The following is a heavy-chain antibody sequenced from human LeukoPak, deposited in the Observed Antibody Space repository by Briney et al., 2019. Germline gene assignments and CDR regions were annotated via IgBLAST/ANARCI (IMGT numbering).Heavy chain of an antibody. D-gene: IGHD4-17*01. CDR2: ISAYNGNT. CDR3: AGGSHWPTVTTPPLIDPPFDY. V-gene: IGHV1-18*01. J-gene: IGHJ4*02. Sequence: ASVKVSCKASGYTFTSYGISWVRQAPGQGLEWMGWISAYNGNTNYAQKLQGRVTMTTDTSTSTAYMELSSLRSEDTAVYYCAGGSHWPTVTTPPLIDPPFDYWGQGTLVTVSS. CDR1: GYTFTSYG.